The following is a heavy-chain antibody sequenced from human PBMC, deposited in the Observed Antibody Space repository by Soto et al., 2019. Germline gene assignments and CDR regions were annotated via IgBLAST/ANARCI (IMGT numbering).Heavy chain of an antibody. Sequence: PGESLKISCKGSGYRFTSYCIGWVRQMPWKGLKWMGIIYPGDSDTRYSQSFQGQFTISAEKSINTAYLKWSRLKASYTSLYNCAIGLIYTTLRYCSGGSCYSVAYDTWGKGTMVTVSS. CDR2: IYPGDSDT. CDR3: AIGLIYTTLRYCSGGSCYSVAYDT. J-gene: IGHJ3*02. D-gene: IGHD2-15*01. CDR1: GYRFTSYC. V-gene: IGHV5-51*01.